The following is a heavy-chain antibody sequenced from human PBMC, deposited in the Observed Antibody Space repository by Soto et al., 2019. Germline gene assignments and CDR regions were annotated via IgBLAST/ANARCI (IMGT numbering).Heavy chain of an antibody. V-gene: IGHV3-30-3*01. CDR2: ISYDGNNK. CDR3: ARDPVDIVATIHYYYGMDV. D-gene: IGHD5-12*01. Sequence: QVQLVESGGGVVQPGRSLRLSCAASGFTFSSYAMHWVRQAPGKGLEWVAVISYDGNNKYYADSVKGRFTISRDNSKNTLYLQMNSLRAEDTAVYYCARDPVDIVATIHYYYGMDVWGQGTTVTVSS. CDR1: GFTFSSYA. J-gene: IGHJ6*02.